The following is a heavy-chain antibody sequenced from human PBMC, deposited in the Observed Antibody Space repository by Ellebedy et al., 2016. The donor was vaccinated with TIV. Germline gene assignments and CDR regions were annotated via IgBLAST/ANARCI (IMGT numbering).Heavy chain of an antibody. J-gene: IGHJ4*02. CDR1: GGSITSGSYY. CDR3: VRHPTLGTLDY. CDR2: VYFIGST. V-gene: IGHV4-39*01. Sequence: MPSETLSLTCTVSGGSITSGSYYWAWIRQPPGKGLEWVGNVYFIGSTNYNPSLKSRVTISVDTSKNQFSLKLTSVTAADTAVYYCVRHPTLGTLDYWGQGDQVTVSS. D-gene: IGHD3-16*01.